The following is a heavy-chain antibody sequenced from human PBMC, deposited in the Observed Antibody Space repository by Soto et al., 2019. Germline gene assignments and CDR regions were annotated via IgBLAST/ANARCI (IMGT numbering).Heavy chain of an antibody. D-gene: IGHD3-10*01. Sequence: GGSLRLSCAASGFTFSSYAMSWVRQAPGKGLEWVSSLSNSGGSTFYADSVKGRFTISRENSKNTLYLQMNSLRAEDTAVYYCAKAMVRGVIITNFDYWGQGTLVTVSS. V-gene: IGHV3-23*01. CDR3: AKAMVRGVIITNFDY. J-gene: IGHJ4*02. CDR1: GFTFSSYA. CDR2: LSNSGGST.